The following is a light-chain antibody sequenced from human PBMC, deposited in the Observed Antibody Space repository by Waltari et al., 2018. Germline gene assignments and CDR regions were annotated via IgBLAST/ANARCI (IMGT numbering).Light chain of an antibody. V-gene: IGKV3-20*01. CDR1: QGVSSSY. J-gene: IGKJ1*01. CDR3: QQYGSSPPT. Sequence: ETVLTQSPGTLSLSPGDRATLPCRASQGVSSSYLAWYQQKPGQAPRLLIYGASSRATGIPDRFSGSDSGTDFTLTISRLEPEDFAVYYCQQYGSSPPTFGQGTRVEIK. CDR2: GAS.